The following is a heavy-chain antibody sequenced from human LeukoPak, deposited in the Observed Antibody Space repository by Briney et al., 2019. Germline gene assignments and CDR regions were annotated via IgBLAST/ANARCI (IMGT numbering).Heavy chain of an antibody. CDR1: GFTFTSYG. V-gene: IGHV3-30*03. J-gene: IGHJ4*02. CDR3: ARDLAPVVRASPMGY. Sequence: GTSLRLSCAASGFTFTSYGMHWVRQAPGKGLEWVALITYDGYYKYYSDSVKGRFTISSDTSKNTMYLQMNSLRAEDTAVYYCARDLAPVVRASPMGYWGQGTLVTVSS. CDR2: ITYDGYYK. D-gene: IGHD3-10*01.